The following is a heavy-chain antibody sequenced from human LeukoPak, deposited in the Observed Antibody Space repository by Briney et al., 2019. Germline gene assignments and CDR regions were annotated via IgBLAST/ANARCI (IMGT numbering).Heavy chain of an antibody. CDR1: GFTFSSYW. J-gene: IGHJ4*02. V-gene: IGHV3-7*03. CDR3: ARGRQQMTYFDY. D-gene: IGHD6-13*01. Sequence: GGSLRLPCVASGFTFSSYWMSWVRQAPGKGLEWVANIKQDGSEKYYVDSVKGRFTISRDNAKNSLHLQVSSLRAEDTAVYYCARGRQQMTYFDYWGQGTLVTVSS. CDR2: IKQDGSEK.